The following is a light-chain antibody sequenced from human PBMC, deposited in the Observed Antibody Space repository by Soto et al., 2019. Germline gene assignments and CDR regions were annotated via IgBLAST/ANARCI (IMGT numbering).Light chain of an antibody. V-gene: IGKV1-5*01. CDR1: QSISSW. CDR3: QQYNSYSGA. Sequence: DIQMTQSPSTLSASVGGRVTITCRASQSISSWLAWYQQKPGKAPKLLIYDASSLESGVPSRFSGSGSGTEFTLTSSSLQPDDFATYYCQQYNSYSGAFGQGTKVDIK. J-gene: IGKJ1*01. CDR2: DAS.